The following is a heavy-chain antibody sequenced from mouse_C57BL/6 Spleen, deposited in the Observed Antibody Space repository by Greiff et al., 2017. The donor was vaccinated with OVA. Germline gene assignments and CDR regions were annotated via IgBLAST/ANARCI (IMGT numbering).Heavy chain of an antibody. CDR2: INYDGSST. CDR1: GFTFSDYY. J-gene: IGHJ2*01. V-gene: IGHV5-16*01. D-gene: IGHD2-2*01. Sequence: EVQLVESEGGLVQPGSSMKLSCTASGFTFSDYYMAWVRQVPEKGLEWVANINYDGSSTYYLDSLKSRFIISRDNAKNILYLQMSSLKSEDTATYYCAREDGYDWYYFDYWGQGTTLTVSS. CDR3: AREDGYDWYYFDY.